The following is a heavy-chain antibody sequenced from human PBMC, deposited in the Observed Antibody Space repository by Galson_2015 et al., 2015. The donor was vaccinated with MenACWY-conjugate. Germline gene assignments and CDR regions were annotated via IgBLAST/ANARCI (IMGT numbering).Heavy chain of an antibody. CDR2: IYHSGST. CDR1: GGSISSSNW. V-gene: IGHV4-4*02. Sequence: SETLSLTCAVSGGSISSSNWWSWVRQPPGKGLEWIGEIYHSGSTNYNPSLKSRVTISVDKSKNQFSLKLSSVTAADTAVYYCARDPSFGSPSWTRYYYYGMDVWGQGTTVTVSS. CDR3: ARDPSFGSPSWTRYYYYGMDV. J-gene: IGHJ6*02. D-gene: IGHD2-2*01.